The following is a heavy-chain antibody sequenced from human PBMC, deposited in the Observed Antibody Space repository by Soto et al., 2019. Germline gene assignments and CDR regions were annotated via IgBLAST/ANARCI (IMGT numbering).Heavy chain of an antibody. CDR3: ARELHNSGSAYSILPAEYFQH. D-gene: IGHD6-19*01. J-gene: IGHJ1*01. CDR2: ISAYNGNT. V-gene: IGHV1-18*01. Sequence: QVQLVQSGAEVKKPGASVKVSCKASGYTFTSYGIIWVRQAPGQGLEWMGWISAYNGNTNYAQKLQGRVTMTTDTSTSTAYMELRSLRSDDTAVYYCARELHNSGSAYSILPAEYFQHWGQGTLVTVSS. CDR1: GYTFTSYG.